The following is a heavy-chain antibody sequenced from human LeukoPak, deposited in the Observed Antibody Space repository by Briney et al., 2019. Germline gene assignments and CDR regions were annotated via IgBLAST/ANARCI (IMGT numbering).Heavy chain of an antibody. J-gene: IGHJ5*02. CDR2: INHSGST. D-gene: IGHD6-19*01. CDR1: GGSISGYY. V-gene: IGHV4-34*01. CDR3: ASLAVAAEGGDNWFDP. Sequence: SETLSLTCTVSGGSISGYYWSWIRQPPGKGLEWIGEINHSGSTNYNPSLKSRVTISVDTSKNQFSLKLSSVTAADTAVYYCASLAVAAEGGDNWFDPWGQGTLVTVSS.